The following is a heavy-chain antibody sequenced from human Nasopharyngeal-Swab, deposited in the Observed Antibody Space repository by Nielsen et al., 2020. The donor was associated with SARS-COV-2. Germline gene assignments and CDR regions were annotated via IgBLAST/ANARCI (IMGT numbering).Heavy chain of an antibody. CDR2: ISWNSGSI. D-gene: IGHD5-18*01. Sequence: SLKISCAASGFTFDDYAMHWVRQAPGKGLEWVSGISWNSGSIGYADSVKGRFTISRDNAKNSLYLQMHSLRAEDTALYYCAKDGKGDTAMDDFFDYWGQGTLVTVSS. CDR1: GFTFDDYA. J-gene: IGHJ4*02. CDR3: AKDGKGDTAMDDFFDY. V-gene: IGHV3-9*01.